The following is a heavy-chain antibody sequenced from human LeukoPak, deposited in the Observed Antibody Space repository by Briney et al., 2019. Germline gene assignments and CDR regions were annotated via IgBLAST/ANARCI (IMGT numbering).Heavy chain of an antibody. CDR1: GFTFRNHA. CDR2: IRGSGDRT. D-gene: IGHD3-22*01. Sequence: GGSLRLSCAVSGFTFRNHAMNWVRQAPGKGLEWVSGIRGSGDRTYYADSVKGRFTISRDKSMDSLYLQMNSLRAEDTAVYYCARTKSVYDSSGYYDACDYWGQGTLVTVSS. CDR3: ARTKSVYDSSGYYDACDY. V-gene: IGHV3-23*01. J-gene: IGHJ4*02.